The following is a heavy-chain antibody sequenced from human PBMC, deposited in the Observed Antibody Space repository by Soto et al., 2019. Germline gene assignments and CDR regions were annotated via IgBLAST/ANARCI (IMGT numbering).Heavy chain of an antibody. CDR2: ISAYNGNT. CDR3: ARSEVKKDIVVVPAAYYYYYYGMDV. D-gene: IGHD2-2*01. Sequence: ASVKVSCKASGYTFTSYGISWVRQAPGQGLEWMGWISAYNGNTNYAQKPQGRVTMTTDTSTSTAYMELRSLRSDDTAVYYCARSEVKKDIVVVPAAYYYYYYGMDVWGQGTTVTVSS. V-gene: IGHV1-18*01. J-gene: IGHJ6*02. CDR1: GYTFTSYG.